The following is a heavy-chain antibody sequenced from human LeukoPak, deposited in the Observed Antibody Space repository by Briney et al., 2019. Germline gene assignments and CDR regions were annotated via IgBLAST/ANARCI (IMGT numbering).Heavy chain of an antibody. CDR3: ARVGSRGWNYFDY. CDR1: GFTFSTYD. Sequence: GGSLRLSCAASGFTFSTYDMHWVRQATGKGLEWVSGIDTAGDTSYPGSVMGGFTTFRENDKKSVYLQMNSLRAGDTAVYYCARVGSRGWNYFDYWGQGTLVTVSS. D-gene: IGHD6-19*01. V-gene: IGHV3-13*04. CDR2: IDTAGDT. J-gene: IGHJ4*02.